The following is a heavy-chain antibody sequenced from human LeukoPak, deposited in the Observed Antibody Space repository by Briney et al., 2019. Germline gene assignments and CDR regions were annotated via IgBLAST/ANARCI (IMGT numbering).Heavy chain of an antibody. CDR1: GFTFSSYA. D-gene: IGHD4-17*01. V-gene: IGHV3-23*01. CDR2: ISGSGGST. J-gene: IGHJ4*02. Sequence: GGSLRLSCAASGFTFSSYAMSWVRQAPGKGLEWVSAISGSGGSTYYADSVKGRFTISRDNSKNTLYLQMNSLRAEDTVVYYCAKDLRYGDRYYWGQGTLVTVSS. CDR3: AKDLRYGDRYY.